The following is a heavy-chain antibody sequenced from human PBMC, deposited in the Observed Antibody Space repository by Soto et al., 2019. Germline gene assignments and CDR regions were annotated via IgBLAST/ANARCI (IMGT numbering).Heavy chain of an antibody. CDR2: INTYNGNR. D-gene: IGHD3-22*01. J-gene: IGHJ4*02. CDR3: ARDRLRGYDSSGFYS. V-gene: IGHV1-18*01. CDR1: GYSFSSYG. Sequence: QVQLVQSGAELRKPGASVKVSCKASGYSFSSYGINWVRQAPGQGLEWMGWINTYNGNRNYAQKFEDRVTMTTATSTNKVYMELRSLTSDDTAIYYCARDRLRGYDSSGFYSWGQGTLVTVSS.